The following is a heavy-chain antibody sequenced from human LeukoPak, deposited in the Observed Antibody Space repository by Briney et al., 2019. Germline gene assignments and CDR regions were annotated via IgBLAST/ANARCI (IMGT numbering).Heavy chain of an antibody. CDR2: ISYDGSNK. V-gene: IGHV3-30-3*01. D-gene: IGHD1-14*01. CDR1: GFTFSSYA. Sequence: PGRSLRLSCAASGFTFSSYAMHWVRQAPGKGLEWVAVISYDGSNKYYADSVKGRFTISRDNSKNTLYLQMNSLRAEDTAVYYCARAAGNDYWGQGTLVTVSS. CDR3: ARAAGNDY. J-gene: IGHJ4*02.